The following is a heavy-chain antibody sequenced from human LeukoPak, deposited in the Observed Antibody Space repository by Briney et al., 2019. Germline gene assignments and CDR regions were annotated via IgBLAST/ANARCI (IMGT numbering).Heavy chain of an antibody. CDR3: ARDPRYCSSTRCYVSYYYYYYMDV. CDR2: ISSSSSTI. V-gene: IGHV3-48*04. CDR1: GFTFSSYS. Sequence: GGSLRLSCAASGFTFSSYSMNWVRQAPGKGLEWVSYISSSSSTIYYADSVKGRFTISRDNAKNSLYLQMNSLRAEDTAVYYCARDPRYCSSTRCYVSYYYYYYMDVWGKGTTVTVSS. D-gene: IGHD2-2*01. J-gene: IGHJ6*03.